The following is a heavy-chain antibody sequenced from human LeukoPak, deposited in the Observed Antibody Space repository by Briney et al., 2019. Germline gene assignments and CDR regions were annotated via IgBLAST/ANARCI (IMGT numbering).Heavy chain of an antibody. CDR2: INHSGST. CDR3: RVDTPFFDY. CDR1: GGSFSGYY. J-gene: IGHJ4*02. V-gene: IGHV4-34*03. Sequence: SETLSLTCAVYGGSFSGYYWSWIRQPPGKGLEWIGEINHSGSTNYNPSLKSRVTISVDTSKNQFSLKLSSVTAADTAVYYCRVDTPFFDYWGQGTLVTVSS. D-gene: IGHD5-18*01.